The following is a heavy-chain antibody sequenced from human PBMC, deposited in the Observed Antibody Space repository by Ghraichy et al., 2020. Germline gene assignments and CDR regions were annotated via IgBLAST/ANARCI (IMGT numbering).Heavy chain of an antibody. D-gene: IGHD5-18*01. J-gene: IGHJ4*02. CDR2: INHSGST. V-gene: IGHV4-34*01. Sequence: SETLSLTCAVYGGSFSGYYWSWIRQPPGKGLEWIGEINHSGSTNYNPSLKSRVTISVDTSKNQFSLKLSSVTAADTAVYYCASSRGYSYGPPRRWGQGTLVTVSS. CDR3: ASSRGYSYGPPRR. CDR1: GGSFSGYY.